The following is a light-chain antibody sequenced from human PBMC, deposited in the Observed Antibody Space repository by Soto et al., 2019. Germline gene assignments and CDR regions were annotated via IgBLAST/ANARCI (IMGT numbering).Light chain of an antibody. Sequence: EIVLTQSPGNLSLSPGERATLSCRASQSASTSYLAWYQQRPGQAPRLLNYGTSSRATGIPDRFSGSGSGTDLTLTISRLEPEDFAVYYCQQYGSSLYTFGQGTKLEIK. J-gene: IGKJ2*01. CDR3: QQYGSSLYT. V-gene: IGKV3-20*01. CDR2: GTS. CDR1: QSASTSY.